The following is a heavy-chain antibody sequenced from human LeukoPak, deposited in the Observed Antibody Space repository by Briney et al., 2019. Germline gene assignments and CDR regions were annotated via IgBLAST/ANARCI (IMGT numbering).Heavy chain of an antibody. J-gene: IGHJ3*02. Sequence: ASVKVSCKASGYTFTSYGISWVRQAPGQGLGWMGWINPNSGGTNYAQKFQGRVTMTRDTSISTAYMELSRLRSDDTAVYYCAATYYDILTGYYSGITLAFDIWGQGTMVTVSS. D-gene: IGHD3-9*01. CDR1: GYTFTSYG. CDR2: INPNSGGT. V-gene: IGHV1-2*02. CDR3: AATYYDILTGYYSGITLAFDI.